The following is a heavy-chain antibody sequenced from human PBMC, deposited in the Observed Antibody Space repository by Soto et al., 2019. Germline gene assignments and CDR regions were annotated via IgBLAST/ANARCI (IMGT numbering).Heavy chain of an antibody. D-gene: IGHD6-13*01. CDR3: ARDQGRFSSSWYRPLDY. CDR2: INAGNGNT. V-gene: IGHV1-3*01. CDR1: GYTFTSYA. Sequence: EASVKVSCKASGYTFTSYAMHWVRQAPGQRLEWMGWINAGNGNTKYSQKFQGRVTITRDTSASTAYMELSSLRSEDTAVYYCARDQGRFSSSWYRPLDYWGQGTLGTAPQ. J-gene: IGHJ4*02.